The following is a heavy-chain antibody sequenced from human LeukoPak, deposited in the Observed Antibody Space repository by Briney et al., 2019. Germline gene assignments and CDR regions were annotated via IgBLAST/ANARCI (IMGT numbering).Heavy chain of an antibody. CDR1: GGSISSSSYY. Sequence: SETLSLTCTVSGGSISSSSYYWGWIRQPPGKGLEWIGSIYYSGSTYYNPSLKSRVTISVDTSKNQFSLKLSSVTAADTAVYYCARLCSGGSCYRYKLFDYWGQGTLVTVSS. D-gene: IGHD2-15*01. CDR3: ARLCSGGSCYRYKLFDY. J-gene: IGHJ4*02. CDR2: IYYSGST. V-gene: IGHV4-39*01.